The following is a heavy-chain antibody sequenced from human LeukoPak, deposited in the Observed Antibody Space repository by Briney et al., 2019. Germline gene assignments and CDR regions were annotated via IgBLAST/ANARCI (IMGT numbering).Heavy chain of an antibody. V-gene: IGHV3-9*01. Sequence: GRSLRLSCAASGFTFDDYAMHWVRQAPGKGLEWVSGISWNSGSIGYADSAKGRFTISRDNAKNSLYLQMNSLRAEDTAVYYCAWSQLVGAFDIWGQGTMVTVSS. CDR3: AWSQLVGAFDI. CDR2: ISWNSGSI. D-gene: IGHD6-6*01. J-gene: IGHJ3*02. CDR1: GFTFDDYA.